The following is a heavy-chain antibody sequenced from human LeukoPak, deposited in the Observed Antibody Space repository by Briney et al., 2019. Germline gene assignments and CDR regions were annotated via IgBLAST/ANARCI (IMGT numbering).Heavy chain of an antibody. D-gene: IGHD3-10*01. J-gene: IGHJ5*02. CDR2: ISGSSSYI. Sequence: GGSLRLSCAASGFTFSSYSMNWVRQAPGKGLEWVSSISGSSSYIYYADSVKGRFTISRDNAKNSLYLQMNSLRAEDTAVYYCARVKYGSGSYYNYRNNWFDPWGQGTLVTVSS. V-gene: IGHV3-21*01. CDR1: GFTFSSYS. CDR3: ARVKYGSGSYYNYRNNWFDP.